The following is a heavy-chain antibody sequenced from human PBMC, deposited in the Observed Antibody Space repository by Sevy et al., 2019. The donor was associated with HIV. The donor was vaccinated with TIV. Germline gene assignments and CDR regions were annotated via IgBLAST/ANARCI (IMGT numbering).Heavy chain of an antibody. CDR2: FDPEHGET. D-gene: IGHD3-9*01. Sequence: ASVKVYCKVSGYTLTELSMHWVRQAPGKGLEWMGGFDPEHGETIYAQKFQGRVTMTEDTSTDTAYMELSSLRSEDTAVYYCATVDLLTGSGFYGMDVWGQGTTVTVSS. V-gene: IGHV1-24*01. J-gene: IGHJ6*02. CDR1: GYTLTELS. CDR3: ATVDLLTGSGFYGMDV.